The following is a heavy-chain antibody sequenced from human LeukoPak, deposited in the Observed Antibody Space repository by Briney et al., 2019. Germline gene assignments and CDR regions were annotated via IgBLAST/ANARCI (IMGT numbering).Heavy chain of an antibody. V-gene: IGHV4-34*01. CDR2: INHSGST. D-gene: IGHD2-21*01. Sequence: GSLRLSCAASGFTFSSYAMSWVRQPPGKGLEWIGEINHSGSTNYNPSLKSRVTISVDTSKNQFSLKLSSVTAADTAVYYCARGAPIPGGYWGQGTLVTVSS. J-gene: IGHJ4*02. CDR3: ARGAPIPGGY. CDR1: GFTFSSYA.